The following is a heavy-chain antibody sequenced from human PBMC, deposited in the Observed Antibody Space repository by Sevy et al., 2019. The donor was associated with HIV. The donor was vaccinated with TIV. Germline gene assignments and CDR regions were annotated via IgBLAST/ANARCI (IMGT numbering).Heavy chain of an antibody. J-gene: IGHJ6*02. CDR3: AKDRGYYYYYGMDV. CDR2: ISYDGSNK. Sequence: GGSLRLSCAASGFTFSSHGMHWVRQAPGKGLEWVAVISYDGSNKYYADSVKGRFTISRDNSKNTLYLQMNSLRAEDTAVYYCAKDRGYYYYYGMDVWGQGTTVTVSS. V-gene: IGHV3-30*18. D-gene: IGHD3-10*01. CDR1: GFTFSSHG.